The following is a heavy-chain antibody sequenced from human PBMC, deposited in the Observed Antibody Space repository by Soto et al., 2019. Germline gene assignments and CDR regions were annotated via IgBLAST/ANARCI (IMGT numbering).Heavy chain of an antibody. CDR1: GFRFSDYG. Sequence: QVQLVESGGGVVQPGRSLRLSCAASGFRFSDYGIHWVRQAPGKGLEWVALISYDGSKKFYTDSVKGRFTISRDNSKNTMYLQIDRLRAEDTAVYCCAKMDADLLPYYYYGMDVWGQGTTVTVS. D-gene: IGHD1-26*01. CDR3: AKMDADLLPYYYYGMDV. J-gene: IGHJ6*02. V-gene: IGHV3-30*18. CDR2: ISYDGSKK.